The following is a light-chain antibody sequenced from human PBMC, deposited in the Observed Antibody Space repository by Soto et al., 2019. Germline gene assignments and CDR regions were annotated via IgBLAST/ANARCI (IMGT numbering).Light chain of an antibody. J-gene: IGLJ3*02. CDR2: EVS. CDR1: SSDVGGYKY. Sequence: QSVLTQSPSASGSPGQSVTISCTGTSSDVGGYKYVSWYQQHPGKAPKLLIYEVSERPSGVPNRFFGSKSGNTASLTVSGLQPEDEDDYYCSAYSGRDKLVFGGGTKLTVL. V-gene: IGLV2-8*01. CDR3: SAYSGRDKLV.